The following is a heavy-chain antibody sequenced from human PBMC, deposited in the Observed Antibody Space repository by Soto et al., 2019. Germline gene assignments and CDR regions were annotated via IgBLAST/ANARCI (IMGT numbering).Heavy chain of an antibody. J-gene: IGHJ4*02. Sequence: QVQLQESGPGLVKPSETLSLTCTVSGGSISSYYWSWIRQPPGKGLEWLGYISYSGSTNYNSSLRRRVTISVDTAKNQFSLKLSSVNAAETAVYYCARGSGRYDYWGQGPLVTVSS. D-gene: IGHD6-19*01. CDR2: ISYSGST. CDR3: ARGSGRYDY. V-gene: IGHV4-59*01. CDR1: GGSISSYY.